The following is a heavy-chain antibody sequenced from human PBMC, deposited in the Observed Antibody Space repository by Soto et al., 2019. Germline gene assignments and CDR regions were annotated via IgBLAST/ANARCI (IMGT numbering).Heavy chain of an antibody. CDR2: IYSGGST. CDR3: ARVSIFGVVHYYYYGMDV. D-gene: IGHD3-3*01. CDR1: GFTVSSNY. Sequence: GGSLRLSCAASGFTVSSNYMSWVRQAPGKGLEWVSVIYSGGSTYYADSVKGRFTISRDNSKNTLYLQMNSLRAEDTAVYYCARVSIFGVVHYYYYGMDVWGKGTTVTVS. J-gene: IGHJ6*04. V-gene: IGHV3-53*01.